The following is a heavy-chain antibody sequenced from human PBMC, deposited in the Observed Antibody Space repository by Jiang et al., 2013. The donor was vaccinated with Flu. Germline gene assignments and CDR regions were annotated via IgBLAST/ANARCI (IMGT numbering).Heavy chain of an antibody. J-gene: IGHJ5*02. V-gene: IGHV4-4*07. Sequence: VQLVESGPGLVKPSETLSLTCTVSGGSISSYYWSWIRQPAGKGLEWIGRIYTSGSTNYNPSLKSRVTMSVDTSKNQFSLKLSSVTAADTAVYYCARECSGSYYSHLLGCWFDPWGQGTLVTVSS. CDR3: ARECSGSYYSHLLGCWFDP. CDR1: GGSISSYY. D-gene: IGHD1-26*01. CDR2: IYTSGST.